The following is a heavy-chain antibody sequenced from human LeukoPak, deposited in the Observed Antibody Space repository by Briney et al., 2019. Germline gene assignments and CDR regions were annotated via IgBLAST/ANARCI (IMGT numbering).Heavy chain of an antibody. CDR1: GGSISTYY. CDR2: IYISGRT. Sequence: SETLSLTCTVSGGSISTYYWSWIRQPAGKGLEWIGRIYISGRTNYNPSLQCRVTMSVDTSRNQFSLKLRSVTAADTAVYYCAREASDTAMATHYFDYWGQGTLVTVSS. D-gene: IGHD5-18*01. V-gene: IGHV4-4*07. J-gene: IGHJ4*02. CDR3: AREASDTAMATHYFDY.